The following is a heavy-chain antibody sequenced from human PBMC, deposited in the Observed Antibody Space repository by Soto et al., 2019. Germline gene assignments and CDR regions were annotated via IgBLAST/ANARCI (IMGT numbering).Heavy chain of an antibody. CDR1: GFTFSSYA. D-gene: IGHD1-1*01. V-gene: IGHV3-23*01. Sequence: GGSLRLSCAASGFTFSSYAMSWVRQAPGKGLEWVSAISGSGGSTYYADSVKGRFTISRDNSKNTLYLQMDSLRAKDTAVYYCAKDGSPEPEHFDYWGQGTLVTVSS. CDR2: ISGSGGST. J-gene: IGHJ4*02. CDR3: AKDGSPEPEHFDY.